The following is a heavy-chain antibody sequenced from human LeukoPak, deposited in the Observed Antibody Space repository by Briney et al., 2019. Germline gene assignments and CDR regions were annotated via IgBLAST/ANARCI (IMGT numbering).Heavy chain of an antibody. D-gene: IGHD3-10*01. CDR1: GGSISSSSYY. CDR2: IYYSGST. CDR3: ARHTYYYGSGYNWFDP. V-gene: IGHV4-39*01. J-gene: IGHJ5*02. Sequence: SETLSLTCTVSGGSISSSSYYWGCIRQPPGKGLEWIGSIYYSGSTYYNPSLKSRVTISVDTSKNQFSLKLSSVTAADTAVYYCARHTYYYGSGYNWFDPWGQGTLVTVSS.